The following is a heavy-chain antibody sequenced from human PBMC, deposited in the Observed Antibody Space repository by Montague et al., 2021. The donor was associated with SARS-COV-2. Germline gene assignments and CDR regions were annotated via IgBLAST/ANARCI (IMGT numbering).Heavy chain of an antibody. CDR3: AGHATRSGYWSWIDP. Sequence: SETLSLTCTVSGGSFTRSLYYWGWLRQPPGMVLEWIGTIHYSETTSYTPSLKSRVTISVDSSKYQFSLKVTSVTAAATAVFYCAGHATRSGYWSWIDPWGQGTLVTVSS. D-gene: IGHD3-3*01. V-gene: IGHV4-39*01. CDR1: GGSFTRSLYY. J-gene: IGHJ5*02. CDR2: IHYSETT.